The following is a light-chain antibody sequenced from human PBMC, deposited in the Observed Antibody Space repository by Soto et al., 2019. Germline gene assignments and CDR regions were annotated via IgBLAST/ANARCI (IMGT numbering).Light chain of an antibody. CDR1: QSISNH. Sequence: DIQMTQSPSTLPASVGDRVTITCRASQSISNHLAWYQQKPGKAPKLLIYMASTLESGVPSRFSGSGSETEFTLTISSLQPDDSATYYCQQYNRYSWTFGQGTKVDI. J-gene: IGKJ1*01. CDR3: QQYNRYSWT. V-gene: IGKV1-5*03. CDR2: MAS.